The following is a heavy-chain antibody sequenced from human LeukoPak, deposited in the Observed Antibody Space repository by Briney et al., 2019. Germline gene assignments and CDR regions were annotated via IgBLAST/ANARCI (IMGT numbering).Heavy chain of an antibody. J-gene: IGHJ5*02. V-gene: IGHV3-43*02. CDR1: GFTFDDYA. CDR2: ISGDGGST. D-gene: IGHD1-26*01. Sequence: GGSLRLSCAASGFTFDDYAMHWVRQAPGKGLEWVSLISGDGGSTYYADSVKGRFTISRDNSKNSLYLQMNSLRTEDTALYYCAKDSNIVGGGGGWFDPWGQGTLVTVSS. CDR3: AKDSNIVGGGGGWFDP.